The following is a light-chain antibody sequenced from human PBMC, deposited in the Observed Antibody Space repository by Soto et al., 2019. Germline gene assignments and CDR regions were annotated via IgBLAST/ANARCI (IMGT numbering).Light chain of an antibody. CDR2: GSS. CDR1: ENVSNNY. V-gene: IGKV3-20*01. CDR3: QQYGSSPPYT. Sequence: EVVLTQSPGTLSLSPGERATLSCRASENVSNNYLAWYQQKPGQAPRLLIFGSSDRAAGIPDRFSGSGSGTDVTLTISRLEPEDVAVYYCQQYGSSPPYTFGQGTKLEIK. J-gene: IGKJ2*01.